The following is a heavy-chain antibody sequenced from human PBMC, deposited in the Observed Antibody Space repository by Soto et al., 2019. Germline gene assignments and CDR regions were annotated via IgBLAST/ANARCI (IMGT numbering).Heavy chain of an antibody. V-gene: IGHV3-7*01. CDR3: AAGCPPDF. CDR1: RFTIGNYW. D-gene: IGHD3-3*01. CDR2: IKGDGSEK. Sequence: EVLLVESGGGLVQPGGSLTLSCAASRFTIGNYWMNWVRQAPGKGLEWVANIKGDGSEKYYVGSVEGRFTISRDNTKNSLDLQMNSLRVEDTAVYYCAAGCPPDFWGQGTLVTVS. J-gene: IGHJ4*02.